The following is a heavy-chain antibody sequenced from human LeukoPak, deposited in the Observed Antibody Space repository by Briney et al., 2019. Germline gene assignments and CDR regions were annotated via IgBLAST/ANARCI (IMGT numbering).Heavy chain of an antibody. CDR2: ISSSSSYI. V-gene: IGHV3-21*01. CDR3: ARDQETDYYDSSGRFDY. CDR1: GFTFSSYS. Sequence: PGGSLRLSRAASGFTFSSYSTNWVRQAPGKGLEWVSSISSSSSYIYYADSVKGRFTISRDNAKNSLYLQMNSLRAEDTAVYYCARDQETDYYDSSGRFDYWGQGTLVTVSS. D-gene: IGHD3-22*01. J-gene: IGHJ4*02.